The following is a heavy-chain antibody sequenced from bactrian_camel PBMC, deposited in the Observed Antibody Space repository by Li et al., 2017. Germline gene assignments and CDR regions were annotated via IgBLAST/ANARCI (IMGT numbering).Heavy chain of an antibody. CDR2: IKSSDGST. D-gene: IGHD7*01. Sequence: HVQLVESGGGLVQPGESLMLSCAASGFSFSNFAMNWVRQAPGKGLEWVSGIKSSDGSTWYADSVKGRFTISGDYAKNTLYLQLNILKIEDTAMYYCAKALSPNWFFDYWGQGTQVTVS. CDR1: GFSFSNFA. J-gene: IGHJ4*01. V-gene: IGHV3S1*01. CDR3: AKALSPNWFFDY.